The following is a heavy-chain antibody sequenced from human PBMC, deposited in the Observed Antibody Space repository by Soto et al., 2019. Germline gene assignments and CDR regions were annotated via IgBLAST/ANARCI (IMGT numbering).Heavy chain of an antibody. Sequence: VASVKVYWKICGDTLTELAMHCVRQALGKGLEWMGGFDPEDGETIYAQKFQGRVTMTEDTSTDTAYMELSSLRSEDTAVYYCAAYCSGGSCYYRGANYYYMDVWGKGTTVTV. CDR3: AAYCSGGSCYYRGANYYYMDV. V-gene: IGHV1-24*01. CDR1: GDTLTELA. D-gene: IGHD2-15*01. J-gene: IGHJ6*03. CDR2: FDPEDGET.